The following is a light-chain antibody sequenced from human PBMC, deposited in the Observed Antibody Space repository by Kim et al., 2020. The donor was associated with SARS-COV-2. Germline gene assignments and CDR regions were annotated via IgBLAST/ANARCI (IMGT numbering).Light chain of an antibody. V-gene: IGKV3-20*01. CDR1: QSVNGRF. CDR3: QQYDSSVWT. J-gene: IGKJ1*01. CDR2: GAS. Sequence: ELVLTQSPGTLSLSPGEGATLSCRASQSVNGRFLAWYQQKPGQAPRLLIYGASTRATGIPDRFSGSGSGTDFTLTISRLEPEEFAMYYCQQYDSSVWTFGQGTKLEI.